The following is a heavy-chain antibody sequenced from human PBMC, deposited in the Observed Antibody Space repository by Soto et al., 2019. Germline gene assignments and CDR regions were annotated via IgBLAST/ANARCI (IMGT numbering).Heavy chain of an antibody. J-gene: IGHJ3*02. V-gene: IGHV4-30-4*01. D-gene: IGHD2-2*01. CDR2: IYYSGST. Sequence: SETLSLTCTVSGGSISSGDYYWSWIRQPPGKGLEWIGYIYYSGSTYYNPSLKSRVTISVDTSKNQFSLKLSSVTAADTAVYYCARGGCISTSCYPRTDAFDIWGQGTMVT. CDR3: ARGGCISTSCYPRTDAFDI. CDR1: GGSISSGDYY.